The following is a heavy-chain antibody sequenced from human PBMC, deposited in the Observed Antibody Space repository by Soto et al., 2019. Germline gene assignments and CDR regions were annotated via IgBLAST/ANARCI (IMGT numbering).Heavy chain of an antibody. J-gene: IGHJ4*02. V-gene: IGHV4-59*01. Sequence: SETLSLTCTVSGGSISSYYWSWIRQPPGKGLEWIGYIYYSGSTNYNPALKRRVTISVDTSKNQFSLKLSSVTAADTAVYYWARYSSGWYVVDYWGQGTLVTVSS. CDR2: IYYSGST. CDR1: GGSISSYY. D-gene: IGHD6-19*01. CDR3: ARYSSGWYVVDY.